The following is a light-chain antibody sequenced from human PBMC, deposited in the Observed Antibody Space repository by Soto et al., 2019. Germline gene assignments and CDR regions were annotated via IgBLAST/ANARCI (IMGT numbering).Light chain of an antibody. Sequence: QSVLTQPPSASGSPGQSVTISCTGTSSDISAYNYISWFQQHPGKAPKLMIHEVSKRPSGVPDRFSGSKSGNTASLTVSGLQAEDEADYYCSSYAGATRWVFGTGTKVTVL. CDR1: SSDISAYNY. CDR3: SSYAGATRWV. V-gene: IGLV2-8*01. CDR2: EVS. J-gene: IGLJ1*01.